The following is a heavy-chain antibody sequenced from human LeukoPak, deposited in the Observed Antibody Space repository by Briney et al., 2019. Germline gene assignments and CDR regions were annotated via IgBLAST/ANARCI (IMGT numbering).Heavy chain of an antibody. CDR1: GFTFSSYS. Sequence: PGGSLRLSCAASGFTFSSYSMNWVRQAPGKGLEWVSPISSSSSYIYYADSVKGRFTISRDNAENSLYLQMNSLRAEDTAVYYCARDRRVRGVTNNWFDPWGQGTLVTVSS. D-gene: IGHD3-10*01. V-gene: IGHV3-21*01. CDR3: ARDRRVRGVTNNWFDP. J-gene: IGHJ5*02. CDR2: ISSSSSYI.